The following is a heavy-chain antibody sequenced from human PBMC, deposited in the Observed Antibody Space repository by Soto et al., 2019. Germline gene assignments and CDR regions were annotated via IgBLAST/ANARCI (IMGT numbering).Heavy chain of an antibody. CDR1: TFTFSNYA. CDR3: AKDRWAGIVDY. J-gene: IGHJ4*02. V-gene: IGHV3-23*01. CDR2: VSATAGTT. Sequence: LTFTASASTFTFSNYATSWVRQPPGKGLEGVSLVSATAGTTYYTGAVKGRFTISRDNSRNTVYLQMNSLRADDTAAYYCAKDRWAGIVDYWGQGTLVTVS. D-gene: IGHD3-16*01.